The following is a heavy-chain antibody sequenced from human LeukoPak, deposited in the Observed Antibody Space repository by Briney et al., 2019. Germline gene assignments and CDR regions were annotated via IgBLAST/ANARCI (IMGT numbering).Heavy chain of an antibody. Sequence: GGSLRLSCAASGFSYSAYGMSWVRQAPGKGLEWVSTISGIGDTTYYADSVKGRFTISRDNSRDTLSLQMNGLRAEDTAVYYCARSNTANSNPNFDSWGQGTLVTVSS. CDR3: ARSNTANSNPNFDS. D-gene: IGHD5-18*01. J-gene: IGHJ4*02. V-gene: IGHV3-23*01. CDR2: ISGIGDTT. CDR1: GFSYSAYG.